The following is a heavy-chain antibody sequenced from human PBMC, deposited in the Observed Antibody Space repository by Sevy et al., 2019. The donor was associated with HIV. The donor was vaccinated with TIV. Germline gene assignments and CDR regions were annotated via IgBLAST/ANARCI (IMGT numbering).Heavy chain of an antibody. CDR2: VSYDGRNK. D-gene: IGHD6-19*01. J-gene: IGHJ4*02. V-gene: IGHV3-30*09. CDR1: GFTFSFYT. Sequence: GGSLRLSCVASGFTFSFYTMHWVRQAPGKGLEWVAAVSYDGRNKYYADSVKGRFAISRDNSNNTLFLQMNTLRGDDTAVYYCARELGVASPEEFDYRGQGTLVTVSS. CDR3: ARELGVASPEEFDY.